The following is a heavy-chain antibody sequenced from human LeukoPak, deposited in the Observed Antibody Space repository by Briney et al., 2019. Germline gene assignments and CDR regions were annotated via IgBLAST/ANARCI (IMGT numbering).Heavy chain of an antibody. J-gene: IGHJ4*02. D-gene: IGHD6-19*01. Sequence: GGSLRLSCAASGFTFSSYSMNWVRQAPGKGLEWVSSISSSSSYIYYADSVKGRFTISRDNAKNSLYLQMNSLRAEDTAVYCCAKIFPVLAVAGYFDYWGQGTLVTVSS. CDR1: GFTFSSYS. CDR2: ISSSSSYI. CDR3: AKIFPVLAVAGYFDY. V-gene: IGHV3-21*04.